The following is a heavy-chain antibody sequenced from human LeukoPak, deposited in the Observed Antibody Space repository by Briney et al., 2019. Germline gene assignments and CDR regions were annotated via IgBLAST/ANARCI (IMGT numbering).Heavy chain of an antibody. J-gene: IGHJ6*03. D-gene: IGHD6-13*01. CDR1: GYTFTSYD. CDR2: MNPNSGNT. CDR3: ARAAAGWGYYYYYYMDV. V-gene: IGHV1-8*01. Sequence: WASVKVSCKASGYTFTSYDISWVRQATGQGLEWMGWMNPNSGNTGYAQKFQGRVTMTRNTSISTAYMELSSLRSEDTAVYYCARAAAGWGYYYYYYMDVWGKGTTVTVSS.